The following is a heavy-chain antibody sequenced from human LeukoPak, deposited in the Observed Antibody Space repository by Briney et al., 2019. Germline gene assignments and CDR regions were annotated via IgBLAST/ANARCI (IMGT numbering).Heavy chain of an antibody. V-gene: IGHV4-59*01. CDR1: VGSLTIYY. D-gene: IGHD6-13*01. CDR3: ARVVLPPGGAFDI. Sequence: SETLSLTCTVSVGSLTIYYWSWIWQSPGKGLEWIGYIYYSGSTNYNPSLTGRVAISVDTSKNQFSLKLSSVTAADTAVYYCARVVLPPGGAFDIWGQGTMVTVSS. J-gene: IGHJ3*02. CDR2: IYYSGST.